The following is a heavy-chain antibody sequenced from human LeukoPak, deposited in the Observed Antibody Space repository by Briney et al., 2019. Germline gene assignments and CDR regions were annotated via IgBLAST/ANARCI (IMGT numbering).Heavy chain of an antibody. D-gene: IGHD2-2*01. Sequence: GASVKVSCKASGYTYTSYGISWVRQAPGQGLEWMGWISAYNGNTNYARKLQGRVTMTTDTSTSTAYMELRSLRSDDTAVYYCAGGYCSSTSCYPFEPWGQGTLVTVSS. CDR1: GYTYTSYG. CDR3: AGGYCSSTSCYPFEP. J-gene: IGHJ5*02. CDR2: ISAYNGNT. V-gene: IGHV1-18*01.